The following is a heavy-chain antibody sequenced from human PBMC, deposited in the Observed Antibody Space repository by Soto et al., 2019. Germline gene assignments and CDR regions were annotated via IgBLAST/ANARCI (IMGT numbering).Heavy chain of an antibody. J-gene: IGHJ4*02. D-gene: IGHD6-13*01. CDR1: GFTFSSYW. CDR2: INSDGSST. V-gene: IGHV3-74*01. CDR3: ARDASSWYYFDY. Sequence: EVQLVESGGGLVQPGGSLRLSCAASGFTFSSYWMHRVRQAPGKGLVWVSRINSDGSSTSYADSVKGRITISRDNAKNTLYLQMNSLRDEDTAVYYCARDASSWYYFDYWGQGTLVTVSS.